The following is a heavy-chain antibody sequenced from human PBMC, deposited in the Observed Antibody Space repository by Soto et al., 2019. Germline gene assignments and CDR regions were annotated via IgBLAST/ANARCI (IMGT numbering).Heavy chain of an antibody. Sequence: SVKVSCKTSGFTFSSSSIQWVRQTRGQRLEWIGWIVVGGGNTSYAQKFQERVTITRDMSTNTAYMELRSLSSDDTAVYYCARRGFDYWGQGTPVTVSS. CDR2: IVVGGGNT. V-gene: IGHV1-58*02. CDR3: ARRGFDY. J-gene: IGHJ4*02. CDR1: GFTFSSSS.